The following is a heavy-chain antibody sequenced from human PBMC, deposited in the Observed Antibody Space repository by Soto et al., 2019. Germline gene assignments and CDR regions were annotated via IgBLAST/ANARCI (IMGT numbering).Heavy chain of an antibody. CDR1: GFTVSSNY. CDR3: ARDLASTTIPNY. D-gene: IGHD4-17*01. CDR2: IFPGGST. J-gene: IGHJ4*02. V-gene: IGHV3-66*01. Sequence: GGSLRLSCAASGFTVSSNYMNWVRQAPGKGLEWVSVIFPGGSTYYADSVKGTFTISRDISKNTVSLQMNSLRAEDTAVYYCARDLASTTIPNYWGQGTLVTVSS.